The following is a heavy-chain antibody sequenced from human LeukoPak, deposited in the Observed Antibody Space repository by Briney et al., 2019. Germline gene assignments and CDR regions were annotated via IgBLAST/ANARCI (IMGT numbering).Heavy chain of an antibody. CDR2: INHSGST. D-gene: IGHD4-17*01. V-gene: IGHV4-34*01. J-gene: IGHJ5*01. CDR1: GGSISSYY. CDR3: AREGYGDYVWFDP. Sequence: SETLSLTCTVSGGSISSYYWSWIRQPPGKGLEWIGEINHSGSTNYNPSLKSRVTISVDTSKNQFSLKLSSVTAADTAVYYCAREGYGDYVWFDPWGQGTLVTVP.